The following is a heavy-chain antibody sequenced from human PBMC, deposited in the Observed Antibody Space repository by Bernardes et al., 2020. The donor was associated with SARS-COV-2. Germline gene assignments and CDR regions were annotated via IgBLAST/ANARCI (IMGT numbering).Heavy chain of an antibody. V-gene: IGHV5-51*01. CDR1: GYYFTNYW. Sequence: GASLKISCQGSGYYFTNYWIGWVRQMPGKGLEWMGIIHPGDSDTRYSPSFQGQVTISADKSISIAYLQWSSLKASDTAMYYCARGYNYYFDCWGQGTLVTVSS. D-gene: IGHD1-20*01. J-gene: IGHJ4*02. CDR2: IHPGDSDT. CDR3: ARGYNYYFDC.